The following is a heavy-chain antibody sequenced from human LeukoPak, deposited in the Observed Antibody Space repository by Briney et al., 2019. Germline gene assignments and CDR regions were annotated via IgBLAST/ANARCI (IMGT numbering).Heavy chain of an antibody. J-gene: IGHJ4*02. CDR2: IYPGDSDT. Sequence: KVGESLKISCKGSGYSFTSYWIGWVRQMPGKGLEWMGIIYPGDSDTRYGPSFQGQVTISADKSISTAYLQWSSLKASDTAMYYCARRIGLLWFGESYFDYWGQGTLVTVSS. D-gene: IGHD3-10*01. V-gene: IGHV5-51*01. CDR1: GYSFTSYW. CDR3: ARRIGLLWFGESYFDY.